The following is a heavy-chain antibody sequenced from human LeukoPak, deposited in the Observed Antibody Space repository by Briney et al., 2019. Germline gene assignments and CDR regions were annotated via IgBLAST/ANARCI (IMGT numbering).Heavy chain of an antibody. V-gene: IGHV6-1*01. CDR3: ARVNYGGQPGDYYYGMDV. J-gene: IGHJ6*02. CDR1: GDSVSSNSAA. CDR2: TYYRSKWYI. Sequence: SQTLSLTCAISGDSVSSNSAAWNWIRQSPSRGLEWLGRTYYRSKWYIDYAVSVKSRITINPDTSKNQFSLQLNSVTPEDTAVYYCARVNYGGQPGDYYYGMDVWGQGTTVTVSS. D-gene: IGHD4-23*01.